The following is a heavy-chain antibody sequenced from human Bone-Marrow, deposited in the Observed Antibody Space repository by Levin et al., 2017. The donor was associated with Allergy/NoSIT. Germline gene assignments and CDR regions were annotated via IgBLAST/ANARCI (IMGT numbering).Heavy chain of an antibody. CDR3: ARQTAASSALDSYDI. CDR1: GYSFISNW. Sequence: GESLKISCKGSGYSFISNWVGWVRQVPGKGLEWMGIIFPSDSHTIYSPSFQGQVTISADKSINTAYLQWSSLKDSDTAIYFCARQTAASSALDSYDIWGRGTMVTVSS. CDR2: IFPSDSHT. D-gene: IGHD2-2*01. J-gene: IGHJ3*02. V-gene: IGHV5-51*01.